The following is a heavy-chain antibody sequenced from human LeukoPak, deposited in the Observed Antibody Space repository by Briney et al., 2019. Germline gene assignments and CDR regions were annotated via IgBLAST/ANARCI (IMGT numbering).Heavy chain of an antibody. CDR3: ARVEVVTAIQYYFDY. V-gene: IGHV4-34*01. CDR2: INHSGST. Sequence: SETLSLTCAVYGGSFSGYYWSWIRQPPGKGLEWIGEINHSGSTNYNPSLKSRVTISVDTSKNQFSLKLSSVTAADTAVYYCARVEVVTAIQYYFDYWGQGTLVTVSS. J-gene: IGHJ4*02. D-gene: IGHD2-21*02. CDR1: GGSFSGYY.